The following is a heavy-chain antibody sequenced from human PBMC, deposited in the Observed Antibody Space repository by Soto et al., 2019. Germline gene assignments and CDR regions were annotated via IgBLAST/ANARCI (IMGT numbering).Heavy chain of an antibody. V-gene: IGHV3-23*01. Sequence: QPWGSLRLSCAASGFTFSNYAISLVRHSPLKWLEWVSAISASVGSTYYTDSVKGRFTISRDNSKNTLYLQMNSLRAEDTAVYYCAKGGQSYDYWGQGTLVTVSS. CDR1: GFTFSNYA. CDR2: ISASVGST. D-gene: IGHD3-10*01. CDR3: AKGGQSYDY. J-gene: IGHJ4*02.